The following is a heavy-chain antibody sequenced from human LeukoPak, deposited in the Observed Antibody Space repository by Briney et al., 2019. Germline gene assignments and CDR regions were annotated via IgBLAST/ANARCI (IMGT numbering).Heavy chain of an antibody. V-gene: IGHV4-59*01. CDR2: ISYSGST. J-gene: IGHJ6*02. Sequence: SETLSLTCTVSSGSINSYYWSWIRQPPGKGLEWIGYISYSGSTNYNPSLKSRVTVSVDTSKNQFSLKLSSVTAADTAVYYCARDRGGSWGMDVWGQGTTVTVSS. D-gene: IGHD3-10*01. CDR3: ARDRGGSWGMDV. CDR1: SGSINSYY.